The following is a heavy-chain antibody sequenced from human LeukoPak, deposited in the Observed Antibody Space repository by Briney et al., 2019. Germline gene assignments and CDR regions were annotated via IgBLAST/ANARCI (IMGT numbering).Heavy chain of an antibody. V-gene: IGHV4-30-2*01. CDR2: IYHSGST. CDR3: ARDSGYCSSTSCYNWFDP. J-gene: IGHJ5*02. D-gene: IGHD2-2*03. Sequence: PSETLSLTCAVSGDSISSGGYSWSWIRQPPGKGLEWIGYIYHSGSTYYNPSLKSRVTISVDRSKNQFSLKLSSVTAADTAVYYCARDSGYCSSTSCYNWFDPWGQGTLVTVSS. CDR1: GDSISSGGYS.